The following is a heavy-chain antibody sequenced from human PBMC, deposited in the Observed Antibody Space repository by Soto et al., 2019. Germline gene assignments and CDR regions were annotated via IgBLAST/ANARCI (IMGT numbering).Heavy chain of an antibody. CDR1: GGSFSGYY. J-gene: IGHJ6*03. V-gene: IGHV4-34*01. D-gene: IGHD2-15*01. CDR3: ARGSYCTGGSCPDANYFYMDV. Sequence: QVHLQPWGAGLLTPSETLSLTCAVYGGSFSGYYWSWVRQPPGKGLEWIGEINHSGSTNYNPSLTSRVTISVDTSTEHFPLKLRSVTAADTALYYCARGSYCTGGSCPDANYFYMDVWGKGTTVTVSS. CDR2: INHSGST.